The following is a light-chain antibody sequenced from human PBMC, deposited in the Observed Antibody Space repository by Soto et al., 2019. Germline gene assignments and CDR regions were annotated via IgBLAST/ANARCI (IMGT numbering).Light chain of an antibody. Sequence: DLQMTQSPSTLSASVGDRVTITCRASQSISSWLAWYQQQPGKAPKLLIYKASSLESGVPSRFSGSGSGTEFTLTISSLQPDDFATYYCQQYNSYGTFGQGTKVEIK. V-gene: IGKV1-5*03. CDR1: QSISSW. J-gene: IGKJ1*01. CDR3: QQYNSYGT. CDR2: KAS.